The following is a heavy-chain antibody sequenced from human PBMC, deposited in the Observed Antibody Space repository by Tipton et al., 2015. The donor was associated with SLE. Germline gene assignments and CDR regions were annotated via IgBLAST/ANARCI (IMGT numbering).Heavy chain of an antibody. Sequence: SLRLSCVASGFSLSTYNINWVRQAPGKGLEWVSSISSSSSYKNYADSVKGRFTVSRDNAKNSLFLQMNSLRAEDTAVYYCARDFGDTGRFDYWGQGTLVTVSS. CDR2: ISSSSSYK. V-gene: IGHV3-21*01. CDR3: ARDFGDTGRFDY. D-gene: IGHD3-16*01. J-gene: IGHJ4*02. CDR1: GFSLSTYN.